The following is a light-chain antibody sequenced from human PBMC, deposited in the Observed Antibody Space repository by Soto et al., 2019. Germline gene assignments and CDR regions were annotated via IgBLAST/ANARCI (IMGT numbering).Light chain of an antibody. CDR3: SSYESINNVV. J-gene: IGLJ2*01. CDR2: DVS. Sequence: QSVLTQPPSASGAPGQSVTISCTGTSSDVGGYNDVSWYQQHPGKAPELMIYDVSKRPSGVADRFSGSKSGNTASLTGSGLQAEYEADYYCSSYESINNVVFGGGTKLTVL. V-gene: IGLV2-8*01. CDR1: SSDVGGYND.